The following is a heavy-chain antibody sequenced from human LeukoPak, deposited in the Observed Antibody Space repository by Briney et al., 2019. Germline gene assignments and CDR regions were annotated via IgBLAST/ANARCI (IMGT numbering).Heavy chain of an antibody. CDR1: GGTFSSYA. Sequence: ASVKVSCKASGGTFSSYAISWVRQATGQGLEWMGGIIPIFGTANYAQKFQGRVTITADESTSTAYMELSSLRSEDTAVYYCAREDPYSSSWDYWGQGTLVTVSS. CDR3: AREDPYSSSWDY. V-gene: IGHV1-69*13. D-gene: IGHD6-13*01. J-gene: IGHJ4*02. CDR2: IIPIFGTA.